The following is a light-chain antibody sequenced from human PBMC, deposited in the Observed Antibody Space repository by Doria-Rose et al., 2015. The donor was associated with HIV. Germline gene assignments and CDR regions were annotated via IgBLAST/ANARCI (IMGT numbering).Light chain of an antibody. CDR2: AAS. J-gene: IGKJ5*01. V-gene: IGKV1-12*01. CDR1: EAISSW. Sequence: RVTITCRASEAISSWLVWYQQKPGKAPKVLIYAASTLQSGVPSRFSGSGFGTDLTLTISNLQPEDFATYYCQQSNSFPITFGQGTRLEIK. CDR3: QQSNSFPIT.